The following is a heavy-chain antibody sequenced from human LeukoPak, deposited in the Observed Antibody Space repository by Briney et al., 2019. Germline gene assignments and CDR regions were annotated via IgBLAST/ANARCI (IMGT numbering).Heavy chain of an antibody. V-gene: IGHV1-69*05. D-gene: IGHD3-22*01. CDR2: IIPIFGTA. CDR3: ARVRARDYDSSGYYGDV. J-gene: IGHJ4*02. CDR1: GGTFSSYA. Sequence: HRASVKVSCKASGGTFSSYAISWVRQAPGQGLEWMGGIIPIFGTANYAQEFQGRVTITTDESTSTAYMELSSLRSEDTAVYYCARVRARDYDSSGYYGDVWGQGTLVTVSS.